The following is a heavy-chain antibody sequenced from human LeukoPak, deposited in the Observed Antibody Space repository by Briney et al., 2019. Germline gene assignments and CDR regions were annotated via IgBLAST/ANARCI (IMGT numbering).Heavy chain of an antibody. CDR2: IYCSGST. Sequence: PSETLSLTCTVSGGSISSSSYYWGWIRQPPGKGLEWIGSIYCSGSTYYNPSLKSRVTISVDTSKNQFSLKLSSVTAADTAVYYCARVAYLGWYFSFDIWGQGTMVTVSS. D-gene: IGHD6-19*01. CDR1: GGSISSSSYY. V-gene: IGHV4-39*01. J-gene: IGHJ3*02. CDR3: ARVAYLGWYFSFDI.